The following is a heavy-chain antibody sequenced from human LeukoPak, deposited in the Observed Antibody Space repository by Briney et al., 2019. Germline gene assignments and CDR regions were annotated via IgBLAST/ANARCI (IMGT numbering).Heavy chain of an antibody. D-gene: IGHD3-3*01. CDR3: ARSNNYDFWSGYYRLPFDY. CDR2: INHSGST. Sequence: SETLSLTCAVYGGSFSGYYWSWIRQPPGKGLEWIGEINHSGSTNYNPPLKSRVTISVDTSKNQFSLKLSSVTAADTAVYYCARSNNYDFWSGYYRLPFDYWGQGTLVTVSS. CDR1: GGSFSGYY. V-gene: IGHV4-34*01. J-gene: IGHJ4*02.